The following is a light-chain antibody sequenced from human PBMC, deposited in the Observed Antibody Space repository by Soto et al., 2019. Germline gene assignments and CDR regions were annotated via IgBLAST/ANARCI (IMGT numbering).Light chain of an antibody. CDR3: QQRSNWPLT. V-gene: IGKV3-11*01. CDR1: QSVDSY. CDR2: EAS. J-gene: IGKJ4*01. Sequence: EIMLTQSPVTLSLSTGERATLSCRASQSVDSYLAWYQQKPGQAPRLLIYEASNRASGIPARLSGSGSGTDFTLTISSLEPEDFAVYYCQQRSNWPLTFGGGTKVDIK.